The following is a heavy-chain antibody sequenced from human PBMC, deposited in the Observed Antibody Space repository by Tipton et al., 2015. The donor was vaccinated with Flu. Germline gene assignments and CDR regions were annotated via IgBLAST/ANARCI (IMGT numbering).Heavy chain of an antibody. CDR3: TRDGRYFDRLGYSGIDF. J-gene: IGHJ4*02. CDR1: GDSIGSDYY. Sequence: TLSLTCVVSGDSIGSDYYWGWIRQSPGKGLEWIGSVYHSGTTFYNPSLKSRLTILLDKSRNQFSLRLTSVTAADTALYYCTRDGRYFDRLGYSGIDFWGQGTLVTVSS. CDR2: VYHSGTT. V-gene: IGHV4-38-2*02. D-gene: IGHD1-26*01.